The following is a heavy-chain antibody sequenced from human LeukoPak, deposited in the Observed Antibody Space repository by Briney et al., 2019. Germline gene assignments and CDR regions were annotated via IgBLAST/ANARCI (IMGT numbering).Heavy chain of an antibody. Sequence: SQTLXLTCAISGDSVSSNSAAWNWIRQSPSRGLEWLGRTYYRSKWYNDYAVSVKSRITINPDTSKNQFSLQLNSVTPEDTAVYYCARELLEQLAPTSKPNLNWFDPWGQGTLVTVSS. D-gene: IGHD6-13*01. V-gene: IGHV6-1*01. CDR1: GDSVSSNSAA. J-gene: IGHJ5*02. CDR3: ARELLEQLAPTSKPNLNWFDP. CDR2: TYYRSKWYN.